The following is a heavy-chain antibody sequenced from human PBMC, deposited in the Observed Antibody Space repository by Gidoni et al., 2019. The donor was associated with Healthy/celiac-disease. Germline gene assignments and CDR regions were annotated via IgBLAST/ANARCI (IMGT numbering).Heavy chain of an antibody. Sequence: QVQLQESVPGLVKPSETLSLTCTVSGGSISSYYWSWIRQPPGKGLEWIGYIYYSGSTNYNPSLKSRGTISVDTSKNQFSLKLSSVTAADTAVYYCARYWPYSSSRNWFDPWGQGTLVTVSS. V-gene: IGHV4-59*08. J-gene: IGHJ5*02. D-gene: IGHD6-13*01. CDR1: GGSISSYY. CDR3: ARYWPYSSSRNWFDP. CDR2: IYYSGST.